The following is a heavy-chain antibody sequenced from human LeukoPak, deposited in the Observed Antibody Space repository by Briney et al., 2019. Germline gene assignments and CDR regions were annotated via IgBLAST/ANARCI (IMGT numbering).Heavy chain of an antibody. CDR3: ARDLGSVGYTYGY. CDR1: GFIFDSYS. J-gene: IGHJ4*02. CDR2: ISSSSSTI. Sequence: GGSLRLSCAASGFIFDSYSMNWVRQAPGKGLEWVSYISSSSSTIYYADSVKGRFTISRDNAKNSLYLQMNSLRAEDTAVYHCARDLGSVGYTYGYWGQGTLVTVSS. D-gene: IGHD5-18*01. V-gene: IGHV3-48*04.